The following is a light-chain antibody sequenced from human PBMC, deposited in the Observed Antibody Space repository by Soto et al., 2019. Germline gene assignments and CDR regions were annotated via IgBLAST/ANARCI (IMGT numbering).Light chain of an antibody. J-gene: IGKJ5*01. CDR3: QHYGTSPEVT. CDR1: ESMSSW. CDR2: KAS. V-gene: IGKV1-5*03. Sequence: IQLPRSPSPLSASVGDRVTITCRASESMSSWLAWYQQKPGKAPKLLIYKASTLKSGVPSRFSGSGSGTEFTLTISSLQPDDFAVYYCQHYGTSPEVTFGQGTRLEI.